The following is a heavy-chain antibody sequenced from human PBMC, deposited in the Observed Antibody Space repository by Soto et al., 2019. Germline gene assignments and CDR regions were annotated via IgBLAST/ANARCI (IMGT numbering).Heavy chain of an antibody. J-gene: IGHJ4*02. Sequence: PSQTLSRTCTVSGDSMTKYYWSWIRQPAGKGLEGIGRIYTSGSTNYNPSLKSRVTMSIDTSNKHFSLSLKSVTAADTAVYYCARGINCYSSGWYSTSLVGYYFDYWGQGTLVTVSS. CDR2: IYTSGST. CDR3: ARGINCYSSGWYSTSLVGYYFDY. V-gene: IGHV4-4*07. D-gene: IGHD6-19*01. CDR1: GDSMTKYY.